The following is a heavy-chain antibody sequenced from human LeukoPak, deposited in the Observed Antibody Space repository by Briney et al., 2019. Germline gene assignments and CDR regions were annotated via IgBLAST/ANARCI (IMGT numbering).Heavy chain of an antibody. V-gene: IGHV3-48*03. J-gene: IGHJ4*02. D-gene: IGHD1-20*01. CDR2: ISSSGSTI. CDR3: AKGAWYNWNHYFDY. CDR1: GFTFSSYE. Sequence: GGSLRLSCAASGFTFSSYEMNWVRQAPGKGLEWVSYISSSGSTIYYADPVKGRLTISRDNSKNTLYLQMNSLRAEDTAVYYCAKGAWYNWNHYFDYWGQGTLVTVSS.